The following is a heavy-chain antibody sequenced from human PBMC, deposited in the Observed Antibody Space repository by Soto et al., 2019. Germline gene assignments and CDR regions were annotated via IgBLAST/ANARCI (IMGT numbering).Heavy chain of an antibody. CDR2: IIPISDTT. CDR1: GGTFSSYA. V-gene: IGHV1-69*01. D-gene: IGHD2-2*01. Sequence: QVQLVQSGAEVKKPGSSVKVSCKASGGTFSSYAISWVRQAPRQGLEWMGGIIPISDTTNYAQKFQGRVMITADESTSTAYMELSSLRSEDTAVYYCPRSQGSSTSLEIYYYYYYGMDVWGQGTTVTVSS. J-gene: IGHJ6*02. CDR3: PRSQGSSTSLEIYYYYYYGMDV.